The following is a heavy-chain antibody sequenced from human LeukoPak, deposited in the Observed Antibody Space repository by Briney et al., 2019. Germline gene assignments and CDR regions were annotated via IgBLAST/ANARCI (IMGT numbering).Heavy chain of an antibody. CDR1: GFTFSSYW. J-gene: IGHJ4*02. CDR2: IKQDGSEK. Sequence: GGSLRLSCAASGFTFSSYWMSWVRQAPGKGLEWVANIKQDGSEKYYVDSVKGRFTISRDNAKNSLYLQTNSLRAEDTAVYYCARSMSRSSGYLGYWGQGTLVTVSS. D-gene: IGHD3-22*01. CDR3: ARSMSRSSGYLGY. V-gene: IGHV3-7*01.